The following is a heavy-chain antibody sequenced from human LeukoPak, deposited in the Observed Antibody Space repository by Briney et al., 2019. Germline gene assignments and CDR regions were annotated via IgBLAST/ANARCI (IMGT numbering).Heavy chain of an antibody. CDR3: ARGEVATVVTRGDAFDI. V-gene: IGHV4-34*01. D-gene: IGHD4-23*01. CDR2: INHSGST. CDR1: GGSFSGYY. Sequence: SETLSLTCAVYGGSFSGYYWSWIRQPPGKGLEWLGEINHSGSTNYNPSLKSRVTISVDTSKNQFSLKLSSVTAADTAVYYCARGEVATVVTRGDAFDIWGQGTMVTVSS. J-gene: IGHJ3*02.